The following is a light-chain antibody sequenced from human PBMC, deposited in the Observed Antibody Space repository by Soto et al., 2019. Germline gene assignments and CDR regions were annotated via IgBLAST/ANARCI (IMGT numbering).Light chain of an antibody. V-gene: IGLV1-44*01. CDR1: SSNIGSNT. J-gene: IGLJ3*02. Sequence: QSVLTQPPSASGTPGQTVTISCSGSSSNIGSNTVHWYQQLPGTAPKLLIYSNNQRPSGVPDRFSGSKSGPSAYLAFSGLQSEDEADYYCATWDDRLDGWVFGGGTQLTVL. CDR3: ATWDDRLDGWV. CDR2: SNN.